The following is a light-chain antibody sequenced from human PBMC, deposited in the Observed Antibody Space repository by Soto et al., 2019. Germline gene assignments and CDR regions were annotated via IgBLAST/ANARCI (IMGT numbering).Light chain of an antibody. J-gene: IGKJ1*01. CDR2: GAS. CDR3: QQYGSLSWT. V-gene: IGKV3-20*01. CDR1: QSVGSNY. Sequence: EIVMTQSPATLSVSPGERATLSCRASQSVGSNYLAWYQQRPGQPPNLLIFGASHRAPDIPDRFSGSGSGTDFTLTISRLEPEDFAVYYCQQYGSLSWTFGQGTRWIS.